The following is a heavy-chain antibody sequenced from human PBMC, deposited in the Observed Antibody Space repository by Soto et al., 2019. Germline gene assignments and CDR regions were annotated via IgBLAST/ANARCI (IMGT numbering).Heavy chain of an antibody. CDR2: ISAYNGNT. D-gene: IGHD2-2*01. CDR1: GYTFTSYG. V-gene: IGHV1-18*01. J-gene: IGHJ6*03. Sequence: ASVKVSCKASGYTFTSYGISWVRQAPGQGLEWMGWISAYNGNTNYAQKLQGRVTMTTDTSTSTAYMELRSLRSDDTAVYYCGRVVVVVPNYYYYMDVWGKGTTVTVSS. CDR3: GRVVVVVPNYYYYMDV.